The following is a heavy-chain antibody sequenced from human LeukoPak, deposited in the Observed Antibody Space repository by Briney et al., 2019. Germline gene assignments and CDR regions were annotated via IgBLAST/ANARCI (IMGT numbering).Heavy chain of an antibody. Sequence: GGSLRLSCAASGFTFSNYGMHWVRLAPGKGLEWVAVISSDGSDKYYTDSVKGRLTISRDNSKNTLYLQMNSLRAEDTAVYYCACDYGDYAAFDIWGQGTMVTVSS. CDR3: ACDYGDYAAFDI. D-gene: IGHD4-17*01. V-gene: IGHV3-30*03. J-gene: IGHJ3*02. CDR2: ISSDGSDK. CDR1: GFTFSNYG.